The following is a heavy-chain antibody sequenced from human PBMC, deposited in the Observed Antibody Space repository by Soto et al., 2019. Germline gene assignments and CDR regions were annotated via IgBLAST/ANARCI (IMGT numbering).Heavy chain of an antibody. CDR2: MNPNSGNT. D-gene: IGHD3-10*01. CDR3: AAGITVLRGVSAPGYYYGMDV. J-gene: IGHJ6*02. V-gene: IGHV1-8*01. CDR1: GYTFTSYD. Sequence: ASVKVSCKASGYTFTSYDINWVRQATGQGLEWMGWMNPNSGNTGYAQKFQGRVTMTRNTSTSTAYMELRSLRSDDTALYFCAAGITVLRGVSAPGYYYGMDVWGQGTTVTVSS.